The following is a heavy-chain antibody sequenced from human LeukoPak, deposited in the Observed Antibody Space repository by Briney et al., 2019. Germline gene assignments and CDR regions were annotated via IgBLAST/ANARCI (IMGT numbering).Heavy chain of an antibody. Sequence: SETLSLTCTVSGGSISSYYWSWIRQPPGKGLEWIGYIYYSGSTNYNPSLKSRVTISVDTSKNQFSLKLSSVTAADTAVYYCARDREGPAMPDYYYGMDVWGQGTTVTVSS. CDR2: IYYSGST. V-gene: IGHV4-59*12. CDR3: ARDREGPAMPDYYYGMDV. J-gene: IGHJ6*02. D-gene: IGHD2-2*01. CDR1: GGSISSYY.